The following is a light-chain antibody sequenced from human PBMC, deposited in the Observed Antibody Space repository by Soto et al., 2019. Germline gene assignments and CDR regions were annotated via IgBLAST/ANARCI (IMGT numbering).Light chain of an antibody. J-gene: IGKJ4*01. Sequence: DIVMTQTPLSLPVTPGEPASISCGSSQSLLDSDDGNTYLDWYLQKPGQSPQLLIYTVSYQASGVPDRVSNSGSGTDCPLRISRVEAEDVRVYYCMTRIEFPLTFGGGNKVEIK. CDR1: QSLLDSDDGNTY. CDR3: MTRIEFPLT. V-gene: IGKV2-40*01. CDR2: TVS.